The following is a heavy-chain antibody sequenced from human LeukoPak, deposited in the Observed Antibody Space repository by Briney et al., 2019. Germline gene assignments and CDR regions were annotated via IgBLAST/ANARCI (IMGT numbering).Heavy chain of an antibody. CDR1: GFTLSNAW. J-gene: IGHJ4*02. CDR2: IKSKTDGGTT. D-gene: IGHD2/OR15-2a*01. CDR3: TTDFSEGVFDY. V-gene: IGHV3-15*01. Sequence: GGSLRLSCAASGFTLSNAWMSWVRQAPGKGLEWVGRIKSKTDGGTTDYAAPVKGRFTISRDDSKNTLYLQMNSLKTEDTAVYYCTTDFSEGVFDYWGQGTLVTVSS.